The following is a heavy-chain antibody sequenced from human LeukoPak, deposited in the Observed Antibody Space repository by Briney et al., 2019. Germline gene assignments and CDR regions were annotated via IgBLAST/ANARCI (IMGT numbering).Heavy chain of an antibody. CDR1: GFNFTDYW. J-gene: IGHJ4*02. CDR3: ARGKRRFDY. CDR2: ISGRGFSM. V-gene: IGHV3-11*01. Sequence: GGSLRLSCAASGFNFTDYWMSWVRQAPGKGLEWVAYISGRGFSMYYADSVKGRFTISRDNARNSLYLDVSSLRADDTAVYYCARGKRRFDYWGQGTLVTVSS.